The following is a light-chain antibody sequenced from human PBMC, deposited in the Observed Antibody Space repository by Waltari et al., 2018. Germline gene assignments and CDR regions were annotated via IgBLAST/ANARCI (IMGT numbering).Light chain of an antibody. Sequence: QSALTQPASVSGSPGQSITISCSGSSSDVWPYNLVSWYQQHPGKVPKLMIYEVTERPSGVSNRFSASKSGNTASLTISGLQAEDEADYYCCSYAGSNTYVFGTGTKVIVL. J-gene: IGLJ1*01. CDR2: EVT. V-gene: IGLV2-23*02. CDR3: CSYAGSNTYV. CDR1: SSDVWPYNL.